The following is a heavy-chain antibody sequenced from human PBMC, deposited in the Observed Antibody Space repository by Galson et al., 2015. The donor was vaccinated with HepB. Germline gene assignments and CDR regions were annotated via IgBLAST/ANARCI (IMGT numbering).Heavy chain of an antibody. CDR1: GFTFSSYW. CDR2: INSDGSST. CDR3: ASPGHYDSSAYYL. J-gene: IGHJ5*02. Sequence: SLRLSCAASGFTFSSYWMHWVRQVPGKGLVWVSRINSDGSSTSYADSVKGRFTISRDNAKNTLYLQMNSLRAEDTAVYYCASPGHYDSSAYYLWGQGTLVTVSS. D-gene: IGHD3-22*01. V-gene: IGHV3-74*01.